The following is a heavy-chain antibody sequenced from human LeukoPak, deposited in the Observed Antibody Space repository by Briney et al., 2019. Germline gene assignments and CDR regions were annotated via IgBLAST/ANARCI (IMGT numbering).Heavy chain of an antibody. D-gene: IGHD6-6*01. J-gene: IGHJ4*02. Sequence: SVTLSLTCTVSGGSISSYYWSWIRQPPGKGLEWIGYIYYSGSTYYNPSLKSRVTISVDTSKNQFSLKLSSVTAADTAVYYCARQFIIAARNELDYWGQGTLVTVSS. CDR1: GGSISSYY. V-gene: IGHV4-59*04. CDR2: IYYSGST. CDR3: ARQFIIAARNELDY.